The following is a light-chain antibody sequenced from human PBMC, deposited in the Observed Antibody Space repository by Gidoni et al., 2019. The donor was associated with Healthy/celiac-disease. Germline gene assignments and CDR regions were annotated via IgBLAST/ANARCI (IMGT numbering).Light chain of an antibody. V-gene: IGKV1-5*03. Sequence: DIQMTQSPSTLSASVGDRVTITCRASQSINKWLDWYQQRPGKAPRILIYQESSLESGVPSRFSGSGSGTEFTLTISSLQPDDFATYYCQYRRAFGQGTKVEIK. CDR3: QYRRA. J-gene: IGKJ1*01. CDR1: QSINKW. CDR2: QES.